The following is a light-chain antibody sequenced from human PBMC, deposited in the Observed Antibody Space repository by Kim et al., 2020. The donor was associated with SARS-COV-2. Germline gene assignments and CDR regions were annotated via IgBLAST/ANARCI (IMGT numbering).Light chain of an antibody. Sequence: ELTQPPSASGTPGQRVTISCYGSSSNIGSNTVNWYQQLPGTAPKLLIYSNNQRPSGVPDRFSGSKSGTSASLAISGLQSEDEADYYRAAWDDSLNGVVFGGGTQLTVL. CDR3: AAWDDSLNGVV. CDR2: SNN. V-gene: IGLV1-44*01. CDR1: SSNIGSNT. J-gene: IGLJ2*01.